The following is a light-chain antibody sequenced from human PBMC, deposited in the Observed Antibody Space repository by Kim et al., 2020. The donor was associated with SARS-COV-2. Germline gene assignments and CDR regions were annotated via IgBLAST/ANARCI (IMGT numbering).Light chain of an antibody. J-gene: IGKJ1*01. V-gene: IGKV1-27*01. CDR1: QVINNY. CDR2: GAS. CDR3: QKYDSAPWT. Sequence: DIQMTQSPSSLSASVGDRVTINCRASQVINNYLAWYQQKPGKAPTVLIYGASTLHSGVPSRFSGSGSGTDFTLTISSLQPEDVGTYYCQKYDSAPWTFGHGTKVDIK.